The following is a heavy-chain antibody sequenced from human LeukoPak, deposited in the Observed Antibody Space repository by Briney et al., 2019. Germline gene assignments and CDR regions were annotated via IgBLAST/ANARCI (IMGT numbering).Heavy chain of an antibody. CDR2: IYHSGST. V-gene: IGHV4-4*02. J-gene: IGHJ4*02. D-gene: IGHD2-2*01. CDR1: GGSISSTYW. Sequence: SETLSLTCAVSGGSISSTYWWSWVRQPPGKGLEWIGEIYHSGSTNYNPSLKSRVIISVDKSRNQFSVKLSSVTAADTAVYYCARGGVRYRRTSCPLLDYWGQGILVTVSS. CDR3: ARGGVRYRRTSCPLLDY.